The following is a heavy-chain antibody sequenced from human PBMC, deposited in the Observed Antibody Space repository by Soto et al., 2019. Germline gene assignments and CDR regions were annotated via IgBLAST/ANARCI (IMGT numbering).Heavy chain of an antibody. D-gene: IGHD6-13*01. V-gene: IGHV1-46*03. Sequence: QVQLVQSGAEVKKPGASVMVSCKASGYTFTSYYMHWVRQAPGQGLEWMGIINPSGGSTSYAQKSQGRVNMTRDTSTSTVYMELSSLRSEDTAVYYCARGLSQLVSSIWGQGTMVTVSS. CDR3: ARGLSQLVSSI. J-gene: IGHJ3*02. CDR2: INPSGGST. CDR1: GYTFTSYY.